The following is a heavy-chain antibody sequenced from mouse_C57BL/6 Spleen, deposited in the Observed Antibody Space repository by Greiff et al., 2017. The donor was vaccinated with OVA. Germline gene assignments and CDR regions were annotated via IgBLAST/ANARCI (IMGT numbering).Heavy chain of an antibody. J-gene: IGHJ2*01. CDR1: GYTFTSYW. D-gene: IGHD2-3*01. V-gene: IGHV1-69*01. Sequence: QVQLQQPGAELVMPGASVKLSCKASGYTFTSYWMHWVKQRPGQGLEWIGEIDPSDSYTNYNQKFKGKSTLTVDKSSSTAYMQLSSLTSEDSAVYYCARRGEEDDYYVLYFGYWGQGTTLTVSS. CDR2: IDPSDSYT. CDR3: ARRGEEDDYYVLYFGY.